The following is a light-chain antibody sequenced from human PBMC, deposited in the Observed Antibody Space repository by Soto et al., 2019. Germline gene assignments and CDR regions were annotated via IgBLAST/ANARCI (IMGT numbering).Light chain of an antibody. J-gene: IGKJ5*01. Sequence: EIVLTQSPGTLSLSPGESATLSCRASQIVTSSYLAWYQQKPGQAPRPLIYGASSRATGIPDRFSGSGSGTDFTLTISRLEPEDFAVYYCQQYGSSPVTFGQGTRLEIK. V-gene: IGKV3-20*01. CDR1: QIVTSSY. CDR3: QQYGSSPVT. CDR2: GAS.